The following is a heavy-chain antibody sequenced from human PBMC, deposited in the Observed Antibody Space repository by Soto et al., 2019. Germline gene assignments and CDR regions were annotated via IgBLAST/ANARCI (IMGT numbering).Heavy chain of an antibody. CDR2: IYYSGST. CDR1: GGSISSYY. J-gene: IGHJ1*01. CDR3: SRSSGSTWSLHH. V-gene: IGHV4-59*12. D-gene: IGHD6-13*01. Sequence: SETLSLTCTVSGGSISSYYWSWIRQPPGKGLEWIGYIYYSGSTNYNPSLKSRVTISVDTSKNQFSLKLRSVTAADTAVYYCSRSSGSTWSLHHWGQGTLVTVSS.